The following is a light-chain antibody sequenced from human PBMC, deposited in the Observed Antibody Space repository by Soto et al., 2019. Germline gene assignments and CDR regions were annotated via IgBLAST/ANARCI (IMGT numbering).Light chain of an antibody. V-gene: IGKV3-20*01. J-gene: IGKJ1*01. Sequence: EILLAQSPATLSLSPGERATLSCRASQSVSTSYVAWYQQKFGQAPRLLIYDAFSRATGIPDRFSASGSGTDFTLTISRLEPEDFAVYYCQQYKTFGQGTKVDNK. CDR3: QQYKT. CDR1: QSVSTSY. CDR2: DAF.